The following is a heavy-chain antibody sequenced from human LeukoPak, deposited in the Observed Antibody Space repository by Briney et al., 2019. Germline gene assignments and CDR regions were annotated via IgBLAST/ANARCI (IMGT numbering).Heavy chain of an antibody. CDR1: GFTFSSYA. D-gene: IGHD1-26*01. CDR3: ARVRSGSYDY. J-gene: IGHJ4*02. CDR2: ISSNGGST. V-gene: IGHV3-64*01. Sequence: GGSLRLSCAASGFTFSSYAMHWVRQAPGKGLEYVSAISSNGGSTYYANSVKGRFTISRDNSKNTLYLQMDSLRAEDMAVYCCARVRSGSYDYWGQGTLVTVSS.